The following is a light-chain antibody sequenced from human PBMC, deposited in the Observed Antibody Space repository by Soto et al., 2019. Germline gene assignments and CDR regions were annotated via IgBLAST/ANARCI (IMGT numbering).Light chain of an antibody. Sequence: EIVLTQSPATLSLSPGERATLSCRASQSLSNFLAWYQQKPGQAPRLLIYDASNRATGIPVRFSGSGSGTDFTLTISSLLPEDFAVYYCQQRSNPFTFGPGTTVEIK. J-gene: IGKJ3*01. CDR3: QQRSNPFT. CDR2: DAS. CDR1: QSLSNF. V-gene: IGKV3-11*01.